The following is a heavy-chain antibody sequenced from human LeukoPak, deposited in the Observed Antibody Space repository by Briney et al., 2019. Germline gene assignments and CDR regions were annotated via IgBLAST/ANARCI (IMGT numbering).Heavy chain of an antibody. V-gene: IGHV3-7*01. D-gene: IGHD3-10*01. J-gene: IGHJ6*02. Sequence: GGSLRLSCAVSGFTSSTAWLTWVRQAPGKGLEWVADIRQDGSDKYYVDSVKGRFTISRDNAKNSLYLQMNSLRAEDTAVYYCARDFRWFGELARGMDVWGQGTTVTVSS. CDR3: ARDFRWFGELARGMDV. CDR2: IRQDGSDK. CDR1: GFTSSTAW.